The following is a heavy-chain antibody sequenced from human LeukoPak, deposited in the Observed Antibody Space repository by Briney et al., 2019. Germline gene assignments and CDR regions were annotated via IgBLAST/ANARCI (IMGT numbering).Heavy chain of an antibody. CDR3: ARELRYFDYSGGFDY. CDR2: ISAYDGNT. J-gene: IGHJ4*02. D-gene: IGHD3-9*01. V-gene: IGHV1-18*01. CDR1: GYTFTNYG. Sequence: ASVEVSCKTSGYTFTNYGIIWVRQAPGQGLEWMGWISAYDGNTNYAQKLQGRVTMTTDTSTTTAYMELRSLRSDDTAVYYCARELRYFDYSGGFDYWGQGTLVTVSS.